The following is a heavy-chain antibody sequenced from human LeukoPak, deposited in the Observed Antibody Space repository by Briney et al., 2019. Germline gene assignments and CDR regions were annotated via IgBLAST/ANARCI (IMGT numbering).Heavy chain of an antibody. CDR1: GFTFSSYW. D-gene: IGHD6-19*01. CDR3: ARVAGSGWDFDY. Sequence: GGSLRLSCAASGFTFSSYWMSWVRQAPGKGLEWVSSISSSSSYIYYADSVKGRFTISRDNAKNSLYLQMNSLRAEDTAVYYCARVAGSGWDFDYWGQGTLVTVSS. CDR2: ISSSSSYI. V-gene: IGHV3-21*01. J-gene: IGHJ4*02.